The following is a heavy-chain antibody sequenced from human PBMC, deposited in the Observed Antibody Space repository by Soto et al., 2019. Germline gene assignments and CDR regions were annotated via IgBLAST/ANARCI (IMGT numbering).Heavy chain of an antibody. D-gene: IGHD6-19*01. Sequence: PGGSLRLSCAASGFTFSSYAMHWVRQAPGKGLEWVAVISYDGSKKYYSDSVKGRFTISRDNSKNTLYLQMNSLRAEDTAVYYCARDPVRGEVAGRYFDSWGQGMLVTVSS. CDR3: ARDPVRGEVAGRYFDS. V-gene: IGHV3-30-3*01. CDR1: GFTFSSYA. J-gene: IGHJ4*02. CDR2: ISYDGSKK.